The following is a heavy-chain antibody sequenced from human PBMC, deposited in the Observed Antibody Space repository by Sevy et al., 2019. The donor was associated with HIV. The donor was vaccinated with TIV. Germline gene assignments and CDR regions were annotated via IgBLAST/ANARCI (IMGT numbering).Heavy chain of an antibody. CDR2: ISYDGSNK. D-gene: IGHD2-2*02. J-gene: IGHJ4*02. CDR3: ARGPSRIVVVPAAIGGNNY. Sequence: GGSLRLSCAASGFTFSSYTIHWVRQAPGKGLEWVAVISYDGSNKYYADSVKGRFTISRDNSKNTLYLQMNSLSSEDTAVYYCARGPSRIVVVPAAIGGNNYWGQGTLVTVSS. CDR1: GFTFSSYT. V-gene: IGHV3-30*04.